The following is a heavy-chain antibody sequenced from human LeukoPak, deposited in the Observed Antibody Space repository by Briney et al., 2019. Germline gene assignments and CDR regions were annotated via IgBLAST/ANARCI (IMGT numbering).Heavy chain of an antibody. CDR3: ARVDTVMAYYFDL. CDR1: GFTVSTNC. V-gene: IGHV3-53*04. D-gene: IGHD5-18*01. J-gene: IGHJ4*02. Sequence: GGSLRLSCAASGFTVSTNCMTWVRQAPGKGLEWVSTIYSGGTTYYADSVMGRFTISRHNSRDTLYLQMNSLRAEDTAVYYCARVDTVMAYYFDLWGQGTLVTVSS. CDR2: IYSGGTT.